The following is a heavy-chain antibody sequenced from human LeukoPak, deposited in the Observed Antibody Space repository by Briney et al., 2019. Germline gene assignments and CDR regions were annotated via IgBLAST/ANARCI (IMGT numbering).Heavy chain of an antibody. Sequence: GGSLRLSCAASGFTFSSYAMSWVRQAPGKGLEWVSAISGSGGNTYYADSVKGRFTISRDNSKNTLYLQMNSLRAEDTAVYYCAKDPNYYGSGSSAPALGYFDYWGQGTLVTVSS. J-gene: IGHJ4*02. CDR2: ISGSGGNT. CDR3: AKDPNYYGSGSSAPALGYFDY. CDR1: GFTFSSYA. D-gene: IGHD3-10*01. V-gene: IGHV3-23*01.